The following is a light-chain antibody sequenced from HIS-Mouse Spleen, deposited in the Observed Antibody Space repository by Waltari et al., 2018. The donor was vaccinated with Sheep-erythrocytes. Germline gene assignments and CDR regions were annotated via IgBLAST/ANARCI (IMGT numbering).Light chain of an antibody. Sequence: QSALTQPRSVSGSPGQSVTISCTGTSSDVGGYNYVSWYQQHPGKAPKHVIYGVSKRTSGVPDRFSGSKSGNTAALTISGLQAEDEADYYCCSYAGSYNHVFATGTKVTVL. J-gene: IGLJ1*01. CDR3: CSYAGSYNHV. CDR1: SSDVGGYNY. V-gene: IGLV2-11*01. CDR2: GVS.